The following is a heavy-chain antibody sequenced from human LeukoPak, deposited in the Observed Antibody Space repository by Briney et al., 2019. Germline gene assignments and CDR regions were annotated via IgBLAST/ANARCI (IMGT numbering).Heavy chain of an antibody. J-gene: IGHJ4*02. D-gene: IGHD3-10*01. CDR3: ARLAGGSGSYYIGY. V-gene: IGHV4-59*08. Sequence: PSETLSLTCTVSGGSISSYYWSWVRQPPGKGREWGGYIYYSGSTNYNPSLKSRVTISVDTSKNQFSLKLSSVTAADTAVYSCARLAGGSGSYYIGYWGQGTLVTVSS. CDR1: GGSISSYY. CDR2: IYYSGST.